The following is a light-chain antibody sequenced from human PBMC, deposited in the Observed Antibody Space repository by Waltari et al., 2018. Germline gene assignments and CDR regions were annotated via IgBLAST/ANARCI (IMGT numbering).Light chain of an antibody. CDR2: DVT. CDR3: SAYTGGSTLVV. Sequence: GQSITISCTGTPSDIGLYDYVSWYQQRPGKAPKLMIFDVTKRPSGVSNRFSGSKSGDTASLTISGLQAEDEADYYCSAYTGGSTLVVFGGGTKVIVL. J-gene: IGLJ2*01. CDR1: PSDIGLYDY. V-gene: IGLV2-14*04.